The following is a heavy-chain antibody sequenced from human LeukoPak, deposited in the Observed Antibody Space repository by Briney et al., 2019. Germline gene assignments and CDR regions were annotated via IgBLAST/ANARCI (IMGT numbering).Heavy chain of an antibody. V-gene: IGHV3-30*18. D-gene: IGHD3-3*01. CDR3: AKVWDFWSGYYWDY. Sequence: GGSLRLSCAASGFTFSSYGMHWVRQAPGKGLEWVAVISYDGSNKYYADSVKGRFTISRDNSKNTLYLQMNSLRAEDTAVYYCAKVWDFWSGYYWDYWGQGTLVTVSS. J-gene: IGHJ4*02. CDR2: ISYDGSNK. CDR1: GFTFSSYG.